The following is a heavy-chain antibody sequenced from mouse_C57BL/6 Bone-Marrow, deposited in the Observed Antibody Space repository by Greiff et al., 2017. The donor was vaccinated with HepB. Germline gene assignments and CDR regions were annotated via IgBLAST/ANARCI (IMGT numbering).Heavy chain of an antibody. CDR3: ARIYDGYYGWFAY. D-gene: IGHD2-3*01. CDR2: IYPRDGST. V-gene: IGHV1-78*01. J-gene: IGHJ3*01. Sequence: VQLQQSDAELVKPGASVKISCKVSGYTFTDHTIHWMKQRPEQGLEWIGYIYPRDGSTTYNEKFKGKATLTADKSSSTAYRQLNSLTSEDSAVYICARIYDGYYGWFAYWGQGTLVTVSA. CDR1: GYTFTDHT.